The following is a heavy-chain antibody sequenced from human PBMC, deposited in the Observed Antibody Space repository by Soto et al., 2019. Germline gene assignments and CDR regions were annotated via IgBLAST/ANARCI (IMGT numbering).Heavy chain of an antibody. CDR3: ARITNNGDYVDY. D-gene: IGHD3-16*01. Sequence: ETLSLTGAVYGGSLSGYYWSWIRQPPGKGLEWIGEINHSGSTNYNPSLKSRVTISVDTSKNQFSLKLSSVTAADTAVNYCARITNNGDYVDYWGQGTLVTVSS. V-gene: IGHV4-34*01. CDR2: INHSGST. CDR1: GGSLSGYY. J-gene: IGHJ4*02.